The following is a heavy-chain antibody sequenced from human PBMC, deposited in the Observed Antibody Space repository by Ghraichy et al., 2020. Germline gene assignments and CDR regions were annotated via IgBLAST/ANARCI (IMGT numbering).Heavy chain of an antibody. CDR1: EFSFHTYN. D-gene: IGHD2-15*01. Sequence: GESLRLSCAASEFSFHTYNMNWVRQAPGKGLEWVASITGNSNYIYYAGSVQGRFTISRDNAKNSLYLQMSSLRAEDTAVYFCARRLSGGYGAFDLWGQGTMVTVSS. V-gene: IGHV3-21*06. CDR2: ITGNSNYI. CDR3: ARRLSGGYGAFDL. J-gene: IGHJ3*01.